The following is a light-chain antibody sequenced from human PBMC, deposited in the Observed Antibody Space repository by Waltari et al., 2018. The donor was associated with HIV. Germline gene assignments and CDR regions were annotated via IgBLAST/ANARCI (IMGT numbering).Light chain of an antibody. J-gene: IGKJ4*01. CDR2: AAS. Sequence: DIQMTQSPSSLSASVGDRVTITCRASQSISSYLNWYQQKPRKAPKLLIYAASSLQSGGPSRFSGSGSGTDFTLTISSLQPEDFATYYCQQSYSTPLTFGGGTKVEIK. CDR1: QSISSY. CDR3: QQSYSTPLT. V-gene: IGKV1-39*01.